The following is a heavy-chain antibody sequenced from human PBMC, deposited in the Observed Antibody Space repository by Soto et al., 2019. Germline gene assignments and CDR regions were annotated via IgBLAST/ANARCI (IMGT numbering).Heavy chain of an antibody. CDR1: GFTFDDYV. V-gene: IGHV3-9*01. CDR2: ISWNGGST. J-gene: IGHJ4*02. D-gene: IGHD6-6*01. CDR3: AKEKAARRRYFDY. Sequence: EVQLVESGGSLVQPGRSLRLFCAASGFTFDDYVMHWVRQAPGKGLEWVAGISWNGGSTYYADSVKGRFTISRDNSKNTLYLQMNSLRAEDTAVYYCAKEKAARRRYFDYWGQGTLVTVSS.